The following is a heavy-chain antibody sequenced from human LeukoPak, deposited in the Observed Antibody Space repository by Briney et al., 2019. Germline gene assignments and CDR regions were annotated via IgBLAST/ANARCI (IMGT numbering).Heavy chain of an antibody. D-gene: IGHD3-22*01. CDR2: INHSGST. J-gene: IGHJ4*02. CDR3: ARVHISGYYYAVRYYFDY. V-gene: IGHV4-34*01. CDR1: GGSFSGYY. Sequence: SETLSLTCAVYGGSFSGYYWSWIRQPPGKGLEWIGEINHSGSTNYNPSLKSRVTISVDTSKNQFPLKLSSVTAADTAVYYCARVHISGYYYAVRYYFDYWGQGTLVTVSS.